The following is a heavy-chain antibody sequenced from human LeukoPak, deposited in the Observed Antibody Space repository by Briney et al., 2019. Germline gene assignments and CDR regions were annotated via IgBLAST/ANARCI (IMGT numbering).Heavy chain of an antibody. CDR3: ARDTYRLLRGYDHYYYYGMDV. CDR1: GYTFTSYG. Sequence: GPSVKLSCKASGYTFTSYGISWVRQAPGQGLEWMGWISAYNGNTNYAQKLQGRVTMTTDTSTSTTYMELRSLRSDDTAVYYCARDTYRLLRGYDHYYYYGMDVWGQGTTVTVSS. V-gene: IGHV1-18*01. J-gene: IGHJ6*02. D-gene: IGHD5-12*01. CDR2: ISAYNGNT.